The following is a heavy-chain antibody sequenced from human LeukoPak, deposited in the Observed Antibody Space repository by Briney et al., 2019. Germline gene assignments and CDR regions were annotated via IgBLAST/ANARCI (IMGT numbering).Heavy chain of an antibody. Sequence: ASVKVSCKASGYTFTGYYMHWVRKAPGQGLEWMGWFNPNSGATNYAQKFQGRVTMTRDTSISTAYMELSRLTSDDTAVYYCARDRTTMIRGVTLPLNYFDSWGQGTLVTVSS. CDR2: FNPNSGAT. J-gene: IGHJ4*02. CDR3: ARDRTTMIRGVTLPLNYFDS. V-gene: IGHV1-2*02. D-gene: IGHD3-10*01. CDR1: GYTFTGYY.